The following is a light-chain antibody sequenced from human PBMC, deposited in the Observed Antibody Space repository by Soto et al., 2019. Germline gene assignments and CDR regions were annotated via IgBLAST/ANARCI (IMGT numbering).Light chain of an antibody. J-gene: IGLJ1*01. CDR2: EVS. CDR1: GSYNF. Sequence: QSALTQPASVSGSPGQSITISCTVGSYNFVSWYQQHPGKAPKVLIYEVSKRPPGVSDRFSGSKSGNTASLTISGLQAEDEADYYCCSDAGRSTYVFGTGTKVT. CDR3: CSDAGRSTYV. V-gene: IGLV2-23*02.